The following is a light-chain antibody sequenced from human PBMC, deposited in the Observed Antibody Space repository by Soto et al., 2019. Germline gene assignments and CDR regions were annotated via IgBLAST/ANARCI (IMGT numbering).Light chain of an antibody. CDR3: SSFTRSVTYV. CDR2: EVS. CDR1: SSDVGGYDS. V-gene: IGLV2-14*01. J-gene: IGLJ1*01. Sequence: QSALTQPASVSGSPGQSITISCTGTSSDVGGYDSVSWYQQHAGKVPKLVIYEVSKRPSGVSYRFSGSKSGDTASLTISGLQAEDEADYDCSSFTRSVTYVFGTGTKVTVL.